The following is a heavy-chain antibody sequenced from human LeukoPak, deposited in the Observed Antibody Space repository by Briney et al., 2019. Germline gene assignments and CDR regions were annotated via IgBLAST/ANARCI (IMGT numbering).Heavy chain of an antibody. D-gene: IGHD3-9*01. Sequence: GESLKISCKGSGYSFTSYWIGWVRQMPGKGLEWMGIIYPGDSDTRYSPSFQGQVTISADKSISTAYLQWSSLKASDTAMYYCARGIPLEIYDILTGYYMGAYGAFDIWGQGTMVTVSS. CDR1: GYSFTSYW. CDR2: IYPGDSDT. V-gene: IGHV5-51*01. CDR3: ARGIPLEIYDILTGYYMGAYGAFDI. J-gene: IGHJ3*02.